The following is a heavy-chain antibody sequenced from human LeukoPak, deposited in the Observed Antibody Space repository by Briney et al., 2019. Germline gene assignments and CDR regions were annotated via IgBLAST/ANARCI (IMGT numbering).Heavy chain of an antibody. D-gene: IGHD3-22*01. CDR1: GFTFSSYW. CDR3: ARDETDYYDSSGYKGY. Sequence: GGALRLSCAASGFTFSSYWMSWVRQAPGKGREWVANIKQDGSEKYYVDSVKGRFTISRDNAKNSLYLQMNSLRAEDTAVYYCARDETDYYDSSGYKGYWGQGTLVTVSS. J-gene: IGHJ4*02. V-gene: IGHV3-7*01. CDR2: IKQDGSEK.